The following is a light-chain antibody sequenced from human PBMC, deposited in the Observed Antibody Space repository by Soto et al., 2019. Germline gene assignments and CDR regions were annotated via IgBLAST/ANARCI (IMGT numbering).Light chain of an antibody. CDR1: SSDVGGYNY. J-gene: IGLJ2*01. V-gene: IGLV2-8*01. CDR2: EVS. CDR3: SSYAGSNTPVL. Sequence: QSALTQPPSASGSRGQSVTISCTGTSSDVGGYNYVSWYQQHPGKAPKLMIYEVSKRPSGVPDRFPGSKSGNTASLTVSGLQAEDEADYYCSSYAGSNTPVLFGGGTKLPVL.